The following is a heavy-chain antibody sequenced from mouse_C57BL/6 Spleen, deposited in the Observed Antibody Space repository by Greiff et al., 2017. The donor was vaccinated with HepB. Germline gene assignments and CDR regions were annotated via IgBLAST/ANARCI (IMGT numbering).Heavy chain of an antibody. CDR2: ISDGGSYT. D-gene: IGHD2-1*01. V-gene: IGHV5-4*01. Sequence: EVHLVESGGGLVKPGGSLKLSCAASGFTFSSYAMSWVRQTPEKRLEWVATISDGGSYTYYPDNVKGRFTISRDNAKNNLYLQMSHLKSEDTAMYYCAREIYLPFAYWGQGTLVTVSA. J-gene: IGHJ3*01. CDR3: AREIYLPFAY. CDR1: GFTFSSYA.